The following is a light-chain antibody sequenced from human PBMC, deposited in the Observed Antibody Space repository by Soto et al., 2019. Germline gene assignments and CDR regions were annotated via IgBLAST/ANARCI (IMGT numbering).Light chain of an antibody. CDR2: AAS. J-gene: IGKJ2*01. CDR1: QSISSY. CDR3: QQSYSNPHS. Sequence: DIQMTQSPSSLSASVGDRVTITCRASQSISSYLNWYQQKPGKAPKHLIYAASSLQSGVPSRFSRSGSGTDLTLPISSLQPQDLATYYCQQSYSNPHSFGRGTKLEIK. V-gene: IGKV1-39*01.